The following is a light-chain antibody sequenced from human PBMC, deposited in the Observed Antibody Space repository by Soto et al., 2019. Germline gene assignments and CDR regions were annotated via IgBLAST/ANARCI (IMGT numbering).Light chain of an antibody. CDR1: QSVNNN. Sequence: EIVMTQSPATLSVSPGERATLSCRASQSVNNNLAWYQQKPGQAPRLLIYGASATATGIPARFSGSGSGTESTLTISSLQSEDFAVYYCQQYNNWPLTFGGGTKVEIK. CDR2: GAS. V-gene: IGKV3-15*01. J-gene: IGKJ4*01. CDR3: QQYNNWPLT.